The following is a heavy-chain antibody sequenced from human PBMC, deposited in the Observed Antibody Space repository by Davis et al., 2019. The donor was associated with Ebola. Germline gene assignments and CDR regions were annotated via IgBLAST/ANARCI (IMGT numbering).Heavy chain of an antibody. Sequence: PGGSLRLSCKGSGYSFTSYWIGWVRQMPGKGLEWMGIIYPGDSDTRYSPSFQGQVTISVDKSISTAYLQWSSLKASDTAMYYCARRSAVAGPDVNWFDPWGQGTLVTVSS. CDR1: GYSFTSYW. CDR3: ARRSAVAGPDVNWFDP. D-gene: IGHD6-19*01. CDR2: IYPGDSDT. J-gene: IGHJ5*02. V-gene: IGHV5-51*01.